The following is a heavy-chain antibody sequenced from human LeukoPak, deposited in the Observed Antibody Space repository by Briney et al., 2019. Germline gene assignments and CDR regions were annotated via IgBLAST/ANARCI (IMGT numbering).Heavy chain of an antibody. V-gene: IGHV4-34*01. CDR1: GGSFSGYY. CDR3: ASIRSSTLDY. D-gene: IGHD1-26*01. CDR2: INHSGST. J-gene: IGHJ4*02. Sequence: SETLSLTYAVYGGSFSGYYWSWIRQPPGRGLEWIGEINHSGSTNYNPSLKSRVTISVDTSKNQFSLKLSSVTAADTAVYYCASIRSSTLDYWGQGTLVTVSS.